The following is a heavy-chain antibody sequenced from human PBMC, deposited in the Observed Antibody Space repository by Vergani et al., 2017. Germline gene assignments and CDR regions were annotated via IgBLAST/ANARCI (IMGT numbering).Heavy chain of an antibody. CDR2: IRYDESNK. J-gene: IGHJ6*02. CDR3: ANVPAAIPPTVYYYGMDV. D-gene: IGHD2-2*01. Sequence: QVQLVESGGGVVQPGGSLRLSCAASGFTLSSHGMHWVRQAPGKWLEWVAFIRYDESNKNYADSVKGRFTISRDNSKNTLFLQMNSLRAEDTAVYYCANVPAAIPPTVYYYGMDVWGQGTTVTVSS. V-gene: IGHV3-30*02. CDR1: GFTLSSHG.